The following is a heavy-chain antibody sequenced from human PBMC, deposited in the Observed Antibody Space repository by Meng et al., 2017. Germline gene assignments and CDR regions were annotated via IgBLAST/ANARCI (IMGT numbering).Heavy chain of an antibody. CDR2: ISSSGSTI. J-gene: IGHJ4*02. V-gene: IGHV3-11*01. D-gene: IGHD3-16*01. Sequence: QVQWGESGGGLFKPGRSLRLSCAASGFTFSEYYMSWIRQAPGKGLEWVSYISSSGSTIYYADSVKGRFTISRDNAKNSLYLQMNSLRAEDTAVDNCARVLDRSGGADYWGQGTLVTVSS. CDR1: GFTFSEYY. CDR3: ARVLDRSGGADY.